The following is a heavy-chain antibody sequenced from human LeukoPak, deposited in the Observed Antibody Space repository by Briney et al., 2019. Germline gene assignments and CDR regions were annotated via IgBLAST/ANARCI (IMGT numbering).Heavy chain of an antibody. CDR2: FSGSGGST. Sequence: GGSLRLSCAASGFTFSSYAMSWVRQAPGKGLECISGFSGSGGSTYYADSVKGRFTISRDNSKNTLYLQMNSLRAEDTAVYYCAKDPRKGYYYDSSGYPKGFDYWGQGTLVTVSS. J-gene: IGHJ4*02. CDR1: GFTFSSYA. V-gene: IGHV3-23*01. CDR3: AKDPRKGYYYDSSGYPKGFDY. D-gene: IGHD3-22*01.